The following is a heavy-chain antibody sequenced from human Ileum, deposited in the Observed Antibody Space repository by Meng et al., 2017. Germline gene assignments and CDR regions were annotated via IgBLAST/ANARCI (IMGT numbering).Heavy chain of an antibody. V-gene: IGHV4-4*02. CDR2: IHHSGST. D-gene: IGHD2-21*01. CDR1: GGSISFGYW. CDR3: ARNGDYSADH. J-gene: IGHJ4*02. Sequence: QVQLQRSGPGLVKPSGTLSLTCAVSGGSISFGYWWSWVRQPPGQGLEWIGEIHHSGSTNYNPSLKSRVTLSVDNSNNQFSLSLTSVTAADTAVYYCARNGDYSADHWGQGILVTVSS.